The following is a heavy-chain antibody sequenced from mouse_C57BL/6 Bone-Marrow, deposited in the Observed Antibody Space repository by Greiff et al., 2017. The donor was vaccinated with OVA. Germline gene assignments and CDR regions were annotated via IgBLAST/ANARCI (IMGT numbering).Heavy chain of an antibody. J-gene: IGHJ3*01. CDR2: IDPSDSYT. CDR3: ARADYEFAY. D-gene: IGHD2-4*01. CDR1: GYTFTSYW. V-gene: IGHV1-69*01. Sequence: QVQLQQPGAELVMPGASVKLSCKASGYTFTSYWMHWVKQRPGQGLEWIGEIDPSDSYTNYNQKFKGKSTVTVDKSSSTAYMQLSSLTSEDSAVYYCARADYEFAYWGQGTLVTVSA.